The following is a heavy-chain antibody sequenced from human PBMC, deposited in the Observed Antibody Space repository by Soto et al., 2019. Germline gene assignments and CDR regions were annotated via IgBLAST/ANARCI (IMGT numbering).Heavy chain of an antibody. CDR3: ARDVVVAATPGTIFYYGMDV. Sequence: QVQLVQSGAEVKKPGSSVKDSCKTSGGTFSSSAISWVRQAPGQGLEWMGGIIPIFGTANYAQKFQGRVTITADKSTSTAYMELSSLRSEDTSVYYCARDVVVAATPGTIFYYGMDVWGQGTTVTVSS. J-gene: IGHJ6*01. D-gene: IGHD2-15*01. CDR2: IIPIFGTA. CDR1: GGTFSSSA. V-gene: IGHV1-69*06.